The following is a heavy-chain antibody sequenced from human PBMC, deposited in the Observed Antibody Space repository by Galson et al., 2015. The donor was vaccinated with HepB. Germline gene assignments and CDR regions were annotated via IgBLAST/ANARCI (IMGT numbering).Heavy chain of an antibody. CDR2: IVPIFGTA. Sequence: SVKVSCKASGGTFSSYAISWVRQDPGQGLEWMGGIVPIFGTANYAQKFQGRVTITADESTSTAYMELSSLRSEDTAVYYCARDRANIVVVIAIAGGDAFDIWGQGTMVTVSS. J-gene: IGHJ3*02. CDR3: ARDRANIVVVIAIAGGDAFDI. V-gene: IGHV1-69*13. D-gene: IGHD2-21*01. CDR1: GGTFSSYA.